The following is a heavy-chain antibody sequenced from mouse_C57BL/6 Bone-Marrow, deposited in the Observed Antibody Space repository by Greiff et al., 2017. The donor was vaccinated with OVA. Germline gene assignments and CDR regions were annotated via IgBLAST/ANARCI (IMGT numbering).Heavy chain of an antibody. CDR2: IHPNSGST. J-gene: IGHJ2*01. CDR3: ARSGYYGSSPLDY. Sequence: QVQLQQSGAELVKPGASVKLSCKASGYTFTSYWMHWVKQRPGQGLEWIGMIHPNSGSTNYNEKFKSKATLTVDKSSSTAYMQLSSLTSEDSAVYYCARSGYYGSSPLDYWGQGTTLTVSS. D-gene: IGHD1-1*01. V-gene: IGHV1-64*01. CDR1: GYTFTSYW.